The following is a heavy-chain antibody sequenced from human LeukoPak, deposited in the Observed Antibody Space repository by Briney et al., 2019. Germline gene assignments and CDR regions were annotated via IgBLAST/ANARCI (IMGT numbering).Heavy chain of an antibody. CDR1: GYSFTTYW. Sequence: GESLKISCESSGYSFTTYWIACVRQMPGKGLEWTGTIYPGDSDTRYSPSFQGQVTISADKSISTAYLQWSSLKASDTAMYHCARVADYGDYFDYWGQGTLVTVSS. V-gene: IGHV5-51*01. CDR2: IYPGDSDT. J-gene: IGHJ4*02. D-gene: IGHD4-17*01. CDR3: ARVADYGDYFDY.